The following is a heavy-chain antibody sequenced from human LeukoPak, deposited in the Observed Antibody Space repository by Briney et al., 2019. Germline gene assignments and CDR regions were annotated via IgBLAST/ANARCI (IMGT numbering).Heavy chain of an antibody. CDR1: GYTFTGYY. CDR3: ARTRPRSITMVRGVPPPNYGMDV. D-gene: IGHD3-10*01. J-gene: IGHJ6*02. V-gene: IGHV1-2*02. Sequence: ASVKVSCKASGYTFTGYYMHWVRQAPGQGLEWRGWINPNSGGTNYAQKFQGRVTMTRDTSISTAYMELSRLRSDDTAVYYCARTRPRSITMVRGVPPPNYGMDVWGQGTTVTVSS. CDR2: INPNSGGT.